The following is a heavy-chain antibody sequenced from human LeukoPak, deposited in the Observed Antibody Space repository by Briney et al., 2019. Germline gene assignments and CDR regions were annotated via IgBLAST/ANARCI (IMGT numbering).Heavy chain of an antibody. V-gene: IGHV3-23*01. CDR1: GFTFSSYA. D-gene: IGHD3-10*01. CDR3: AKGDSTTLLRPYYFDY. J-gene: IGHJ4*02. Sequence: GGSLRLSCAASGFTFSSYARSWVRQPPGKGLDWVSDIIGSGGSTYYADSVKGRFTISRDNSKNTLYLQMNSLRAEDTAVYYCAKGDSTTLLRPYYFDYWGQGTLVTVSS. CDR2: IIGSGGST.